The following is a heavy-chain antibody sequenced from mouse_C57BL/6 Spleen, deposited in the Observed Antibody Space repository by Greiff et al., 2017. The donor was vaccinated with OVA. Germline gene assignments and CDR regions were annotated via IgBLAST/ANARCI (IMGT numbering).Heavy chain of an antibody. CDR3: ARRGTTVVAYYFDY. D-gene: IGHD1-1*01. Sequence: QVQLQQPGAELVMPGASVKLSCKASGYTFTSYWMHWVKQRPGQGLEWIGEIDPSDSYTNYNQKFKGKSTLTVDKSSSTAYMQLSSLTSEDSAVYYCARRGTTVVAYYFDYWGQGTTLTVSS. J-gene: IGHJ2*01. CDR1: GYTFTSYW. V-gene: IGHV1-69*01. CDR2: IDPSDSYT.